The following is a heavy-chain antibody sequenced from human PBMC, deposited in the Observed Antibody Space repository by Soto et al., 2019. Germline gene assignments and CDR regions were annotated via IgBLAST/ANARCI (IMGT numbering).Heavy chain of an antibody. D-gene: IGHD3-3*01. CDR2: ISAYNGNT. J-gene: IGHJ4*02. V-gene: IGHV1-18*01. CDR1: VYTFTSYG. Sequence: QVQLVQSGAEVKKPGASVKVSCKASVYTFTSYGISWVRQAPGQGREWMGWISAYNGNTNYAQKLQGRVPMTTNTSTSTAYMELRSLRSDDTAVYYCARGHYDFWSGSTYYFDYWGQGTLVTVSS. CDR3: ARGHYDFWSGSTYYFDY.